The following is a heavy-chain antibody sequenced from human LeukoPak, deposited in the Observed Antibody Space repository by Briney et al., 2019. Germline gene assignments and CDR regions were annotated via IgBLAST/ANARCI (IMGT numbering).Heavy chain of an antibody. J-gene: IGHJ4*02. CDR1: GYAFTDYD. CDR3: VRGNSGSYYLH. D-gene: IGHD1-26*01. CDR2: MNPNSGNT. V-gene: IGHV1-8*02. Sequence: ASVRVSCKASGYAFTDYDINWVRQATGQGLEWMGWMNPNSGNTGFAQRFQDRVVLTRDTSINTAYMELSCLRSDDTAVYYCVRGNSGSYYLHWGQGTLVTVSS.